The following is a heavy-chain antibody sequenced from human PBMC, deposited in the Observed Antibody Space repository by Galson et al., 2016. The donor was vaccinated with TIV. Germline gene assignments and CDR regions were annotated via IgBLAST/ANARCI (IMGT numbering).Heavy chain of an antibody. CDR2: IRYDGSRR. J-gene: IGHJ6*02. V-gene: IGHV3-30*02. CDR1: GFTFSSFG. CDR3: ASGVVAHTYYFYGMDV. Sequence: SLRLSCAASGFTFSSFGMHWVRQAPGKGLEWVALIRYDGSRRYYADSVKGRFTISRDDSKNTLYLQKNGLRRDDSAVYYCASGVVAHTYYFYGMDVWGQGTTVTVSS. D-gene: IGHD2-15*01.